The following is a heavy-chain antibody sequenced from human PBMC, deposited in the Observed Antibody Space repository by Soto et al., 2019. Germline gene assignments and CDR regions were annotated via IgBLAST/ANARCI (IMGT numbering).Heavy chain of an antibody. CDR1: GGSISSGGYY. V-gene: IGHV4-31*02. CDR3: ARGLPLVATIYLPGCLFDY. D-gene: IGHD5-12*01. J-gene: IGHJ4*02. Sequence: SETLSLTXTVSGGSISSGGYYWSWIRQHPGKGLEWIGYIYYSGSTYYNPSLKSRVTISVDTSKNQFSLKLSSVTAADTAVYYCARGLPLVATIYLPGCLFDYWGQGTLVTVSS. CDR2: IYYSGST.